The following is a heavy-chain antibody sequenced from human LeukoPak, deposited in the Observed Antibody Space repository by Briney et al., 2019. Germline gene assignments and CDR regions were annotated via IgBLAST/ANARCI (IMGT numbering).Heavy chain of an antibody. J-gene: IGHJ4*02. Sequence: GGSLRLSCAASGFTFSGSAMHWVRQASGKGLEWVVLIRSKANSYATAYPASVKGRFTIPSDDSNSPAYLQMNSLKTEDTAVYYCTTRNYYDSSGPDYWGQGTLVTVSS. CDR2: IRSKANSYAT. CDR1: GFTFSGSA. D-gene: IGHD3-22*01. V-gene: IGHV3-73*01. CDR3: TTRNYYDSSGPDY.